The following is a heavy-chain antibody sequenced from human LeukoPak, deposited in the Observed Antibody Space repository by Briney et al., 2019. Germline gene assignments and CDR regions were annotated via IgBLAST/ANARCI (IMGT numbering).Heavy chain of an antibody. CDR2: IYHSGST. CDR3: ARRPRYCSSTSCAFDY. CDR1: GYSISSGYY. V-gene: IGHV4-38-2*01. D-gene: IGHD2-2*01. J-gene: IGHJ4*02. Sequence: PSETLSLTXAVSGYSISSGYYWGWIRQPPGKGLEWIGSIYHSGSTYYNPSLKSRVTISVDTSKNLFSLKLSSVTAADTAVYYCARRPRYCSSTSCAFDYWGQGTLVAVSS.